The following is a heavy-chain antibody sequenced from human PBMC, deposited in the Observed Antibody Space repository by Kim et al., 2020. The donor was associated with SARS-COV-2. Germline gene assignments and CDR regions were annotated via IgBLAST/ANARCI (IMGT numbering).Heavy chain of an antibody. Sequence: ASVKVSCKASGYTFTSYYMHWVRQAPGQGLEWMGIINPSGGSTSYAQKFQGRVTMTRDTSTSTVYMELSSLRSEDTAVYYCKVGVATYYGMDVWGQGTTVTVSS. J-gene: IGHJ6*02. CDR3: KVGVATYYGMDV. V-gene: IGHV1-46*01. D-gene: IGHD1-26*01. CDR1: GYTFTSYY. CDR2: INPSGGST.